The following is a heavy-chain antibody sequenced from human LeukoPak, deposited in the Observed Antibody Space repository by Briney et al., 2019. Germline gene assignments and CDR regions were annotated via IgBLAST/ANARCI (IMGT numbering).Heavy chain of an antibody. CDR2: IYYSGST. CDR1: GGSISSGGYY. J-gene: IGHJ6*02. CDR3: ARADMDYYYYYGMDV. D-gene: IGHD5-18*01. Sequence: NPSETLSLTCTVSGGSISSGGYYWSWIRQHPGKGLEWIGYIYYSGSTYYNPSLKSRVTISVDTSKNQFSLKLSSVTAADTAVYYCARADMDYYYYYGMDVWGQGTTVTVSS. V-gene: IGHV4-31*03.